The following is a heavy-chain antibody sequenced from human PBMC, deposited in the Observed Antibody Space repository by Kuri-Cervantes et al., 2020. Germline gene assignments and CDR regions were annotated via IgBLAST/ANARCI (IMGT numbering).Heavy chain of an antibody. V-gene: IGHV3-30-3*01. J-gene: IGHJ6*02. CDR2: ISYDGSNK. Sequence: GESLKISCAASGLTFSSYSMHWVRQAPGKGLEWVAVISYDGSNKYYADSVKGRFTISRDNSKNTLYLQMNSLRAEDTAVYYCAKGSRITTHYYYYYGMDVWGQGTTVTVSS. CDR1: GLTFSSYS. CDR3: AKGSRITTHYYYYYGMDV. D-gene: IGHD3-3*01.